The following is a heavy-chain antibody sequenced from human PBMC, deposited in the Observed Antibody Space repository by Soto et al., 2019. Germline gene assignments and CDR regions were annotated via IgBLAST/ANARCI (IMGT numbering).Heavy chain of an antibody. V-gene: IGHV1-2*04. Sequence: WASVKVSCKASGYTFTGYYMHWVRQAPGQGLEWMGWINPNSGGTNYAQKFQGWVTMTRDTSISTAYMELSRLRSDDTAVYYCARARYNWNDEASWFDPWGQGTLVTVSS. CDR2: INPNSGGT. CDR3: ARARYNWNDEASWFDP. J-gene: IGHJ5*02. CDR1: GYTFTGYY. D-gene: IGHD1-1*01.